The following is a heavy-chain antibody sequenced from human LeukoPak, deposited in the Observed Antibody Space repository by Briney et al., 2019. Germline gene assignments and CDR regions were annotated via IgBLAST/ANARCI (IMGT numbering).Heavy chain of an antibody. J-gene: IGHJ5*02. CDR1: GFTFIRYC. D-gene: IGHD2-2*02. CDR3: ARELQIYTGVVEDWFDP. Sequence: GGSLRLSCAASGFTFIRYCMYWVRQAPGKGLVWVSRINSDGRNTYYADSVKGRFTISRDNAKNTLYLQMNSLGAEDTAVYYCARELQIYTGVVEDWFDPWGQGTLVTVSS. V-gene: IGHV3-74*01. CDR2: INSDGRNT.